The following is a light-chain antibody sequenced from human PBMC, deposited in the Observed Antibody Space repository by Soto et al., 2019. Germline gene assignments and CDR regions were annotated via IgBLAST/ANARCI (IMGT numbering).Light chain of an antibody. CDR2: GAS. V-gene: IGKV3-15*01. CDR1: QSVSSK. J-gene: IGKJ1*01. CDR3: QHYNDWPPTWT. Sequence: EIVMTQSPATLSVSPGERATLSCRASQSVSSKLAWYQQKPGQAPRVLIHGASTRATGIPARFSGSGSGTEFTLTISRLQSEDFAVYYCQHYNDWPPTWTLGQGTRVEIK.